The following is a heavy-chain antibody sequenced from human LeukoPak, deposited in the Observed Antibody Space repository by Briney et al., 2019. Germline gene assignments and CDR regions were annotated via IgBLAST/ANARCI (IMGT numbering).Heavy chain of an antibody. D-gene: IGHD2-8*01. Sequence: GGSLRLSCAASGFTFSTYLMNWGRQAPGKGLEWVANIREDGSDKYYVDSVKGRFTISRDNAKNSLYLQMNNLRAEDTAVYYCARYLHDNGAFDSWGQGTLVTVSS. V-gene: IGHV3-7*05. J-gene: IGHJ5*01. CDR1: GFTFSTYL. CDR2: IREDGSDK. CDR3: ARYLHDNGAFDS.